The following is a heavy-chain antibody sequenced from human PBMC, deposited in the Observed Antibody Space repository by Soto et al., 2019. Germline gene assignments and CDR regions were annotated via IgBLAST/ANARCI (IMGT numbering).Heavy chain of an antibody. V-gene: IGHV1-18*04. D-gene: IGHD2-21*02. CDR1: GYTFTSYG. Sequence: ASVKVACKASGYTFTSYGISWVRQAPGQGLEWMGWMSAYNGNTNYAQKLQGRVTMTTDTSTSTAYMELRSLRSDDTAVYYCARHCGGDCYRLYYYYGMDVWGQGTTVTVSS. CDR2: MSAYNGNT. J-gene: IGHJ6*02. CDR3: ARHCGGDCYRLYYYYGMDV.